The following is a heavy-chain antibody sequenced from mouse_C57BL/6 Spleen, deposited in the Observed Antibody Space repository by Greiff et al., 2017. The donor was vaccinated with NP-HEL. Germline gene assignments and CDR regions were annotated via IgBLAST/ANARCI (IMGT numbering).Heavy chain of an antibody. CDR1: GYTFTSYW. V-gene: IGHV1-69*01. D-gene: IGHD1-1*01. CDR2: IDPSDSYT. CDR3: ARTGIYYGTHFDY. Sequence: VQLQQPGAELVMPGASVKLSCKASGYTFTSYWMHWVKQRPGQGLEWIGEIDPSDSYTNYNQKFKGKSTLTVDKSSSTAYMQLSSLTSEDSAVYYCARTGIYYGTHFDYWGQGTTLTVSS. J-gene: IGHJ2*01.